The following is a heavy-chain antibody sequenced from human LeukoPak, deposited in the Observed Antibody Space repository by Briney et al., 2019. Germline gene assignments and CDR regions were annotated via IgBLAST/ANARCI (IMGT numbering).Heavy chain of an antibody. Sequence: GGSLRLSCAASGFTFYSYGMNWVRQAPGKGLEWVSSISSSSSYIYYADSVKGRFTISRDNAKNSLYLQMNSLRAEDTAVYYCARVGAGEEYGAFDIWGQGTMVTVSS. CDR2: ISSSSSYI. V-gene: IGHV3-21*01. CDR1: GFTFYSYG. J-gene: IGHJ3*02. D-gene: IGHD7-27*01. CDR3: ARVGAGEEYGAFDI.